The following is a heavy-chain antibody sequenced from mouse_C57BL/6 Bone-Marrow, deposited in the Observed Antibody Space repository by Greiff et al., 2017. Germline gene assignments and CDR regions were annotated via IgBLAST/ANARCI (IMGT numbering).Heavy chain of an antibody. D-gene: IGHD1-1*01. V-gene: IGHV1-15*01. CDR2: IDPDTGGT. J-gene: IGHJ2*01. CDR3: TRYYGSGLDG. Sequence: VQLMESGAELVRPGASVTLSCKASGYTFTDYEMHWVKQTPVHGLEWIGAIDPDTGGTAYNQKFKGKAILTADKSSSTAYMELRSLTSEDSAVYYCTRYYGSGLDGWGQGTTLTVSS. CDR1: GYTFTDYE.